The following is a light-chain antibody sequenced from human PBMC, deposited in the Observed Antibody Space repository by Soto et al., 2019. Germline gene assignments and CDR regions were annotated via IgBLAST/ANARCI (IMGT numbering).Light chain of an antibody. CDR1: QSVFNNH. CDR2: GAS. CDR3: QQYATSPLT. Sequence: EIVLRQSPGTLSLSPGERATLSCRASQSVFNNHIGWYQQKPGQAPRRLIFGASFRATGIPDRFSGSGSGTDFTLTITRVEPEDFAVYYCQQYATSPLTFGGGTKVDIK. V-gene: IGKV3-20*01. J-gene: IGKJ4*01.